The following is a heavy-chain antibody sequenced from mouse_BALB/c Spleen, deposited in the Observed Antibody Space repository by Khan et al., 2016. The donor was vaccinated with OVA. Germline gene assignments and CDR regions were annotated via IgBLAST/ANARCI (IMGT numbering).Heavy chain of an antibody. CDR2: ISYSGST. D-gene: IGHD2-3*01. CDR3: ARRGDGYYGAMDY. CDR1: GYSITSDYA. Sequence: EVQLQESGPGLVKPSQSLSLTCTVTGYSITSDYAWNWIRQFPGNKLEWMGYISYSGSTSYNPPLKSRISITRDTSKNQFFLQLNSVTTEDTATYYCARRGDGYYGAMDYWGQGTSVTVSS. V-gene: IGHV3-2*02. J-gene: IGHJ4*01.